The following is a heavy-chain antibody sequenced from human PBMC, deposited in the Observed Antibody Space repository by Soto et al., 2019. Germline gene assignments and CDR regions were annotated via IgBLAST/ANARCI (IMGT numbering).Heavy chain of an antibody. J-gene: IGHJ6*02. CDR3: ARTYCTTTACQAHGIDV. Sequence: SETLSLTCTVSGGSISSGNYWAWIRQPPGRGLEWIGSLYHIGSTHYNTSLKSRVTISVDTSKNHFSLELSSVTAADTAIYYCARTYCTTTACQAHGIDVWGQGTTVTVSS. CDR2: LYHIGST. V-gene: IGHV4-38-2*02. CDR1: GGSISSGNY. D-gene: IGHD4-4*01.